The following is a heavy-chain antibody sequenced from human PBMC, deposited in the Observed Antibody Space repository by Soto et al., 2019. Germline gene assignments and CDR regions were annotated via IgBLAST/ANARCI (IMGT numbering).Heavy chain of an antibody. J-gene: IGHJ4*02. CDR1: GSYA. V-gene: IGHV3-23*01. CDR3: ARGSYGAVAGDMFY. D-gene: IGHD6-19*01. Sequence: AQLLQSGGGFVQPGGSLRLSCEVFGSYAMNWVRQAPGKGLEWVSGISGSGSATYYADSVKGRFTISRDNSRSTVFLQMNSLRVEDTAVYHCARGSYGAVAGDMFYWGQGTLVTVSS. CDR2: ISGSGSAT.